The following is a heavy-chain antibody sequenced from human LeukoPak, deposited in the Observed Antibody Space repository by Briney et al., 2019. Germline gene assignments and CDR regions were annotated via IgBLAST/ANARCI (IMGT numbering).Heavy chain of an antibody. J-gene: IGHJ4*02. Sequence: PSETLSLTCAVYGGSFSGYYWSWIRQPPGKGLEWIGEINHSGSTNYNPSLKSRVTISVDTSKNQFSLKLSSVTAADTAVYYCARSLRYFDRLAFGYWGQGTLVTVSS. CDR1: GGSFSGYY. CDR2: INHSGST. D-gene: IGHD3-9*01. CDR3: ARSLRYFDRLAFGY. V-gene: IGHV4-34*01.